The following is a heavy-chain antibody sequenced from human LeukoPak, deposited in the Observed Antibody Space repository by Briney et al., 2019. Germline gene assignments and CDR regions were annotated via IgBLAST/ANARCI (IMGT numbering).Heavy chain of an antibody. J-gene: IGHJ6*02. Sequence: PGGSLGLSCAASGFTFSSYSMNWVRQAPGKGLEWVSSISSSSSYIYYADSVKGRFTISRDNAKNSLYLQMNSLRAEDTAVYYCARDRPQRTAYGSGRKGGYGMDVWGQGTTVTVSS. V-gene: IGHV3-21*01. CDR2: ISSSSSYI. D-gene: IGHD3-10*01. CDR3: ARDRPQRTAYGSGRKGGYGMDV. CDR1: GFTFSSYS.